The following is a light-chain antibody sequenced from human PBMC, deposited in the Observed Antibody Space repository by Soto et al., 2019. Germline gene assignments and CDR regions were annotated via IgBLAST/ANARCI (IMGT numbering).Light chain of an antibody. CDR1: QTISSW. Sequence: DIQMTQSPSSLSASVGDRVTITCRASQTISSWLAWYQQKPGKAPKLLIYKASTLKSGVPSRFSGRGSGTEFTLTISSLQPDDFATYYCQHYNSYSEAFGQGTKVDIK. J-gene: IGKJ1*01. CDR2: KAS. CDR3: QHYNSYSEA. V-gene: IGKV1-5*03.